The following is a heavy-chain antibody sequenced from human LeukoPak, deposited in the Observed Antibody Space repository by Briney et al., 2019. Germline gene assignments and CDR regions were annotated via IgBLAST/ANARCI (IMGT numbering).Heavy chain of an antibody. CDR3: ARVSYYDFWSGYSRGGGNWFDP. CDR1: GFTFSSYA. CDR2: ISGSGGST. D-gene: IGHD3-3*01. Sequence: GGSLRLSCAASGFTFSSYAMSWVRQAPGKGLEWVSAISGSGGSTYYADSVKGRFTISRDNSKNTLYLQMNSLRAEDTAVYYCARVSYYDFWSGYSRGGGNWFDPWGQGTLVTVSS. V-gene: IGHV3-23*01. J-gene: IGHJ5*02.